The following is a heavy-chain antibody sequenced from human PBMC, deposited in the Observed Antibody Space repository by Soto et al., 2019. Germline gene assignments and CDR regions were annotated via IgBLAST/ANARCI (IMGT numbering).Heavy chain of an antibody. Sequence: SETLSLTCAVSGYSISSGYYWGWLRQPPGKGLEWIGSIYHGVSSYYNPSLNSRVTLSIDMTSNHVSLILNSVTAADTAVYYCARVGPWVPYYYDSSPYTFENWFDPWGQGTLFTVSS. J-gene: IGHJ5*02. CDR3: ARVGPWVPYYYDSSPYTFENWFDP. D-gene: IGHD3-22*01. V-gene: IGHV4-38-2*01. CDR1: GYSISSGYY. CDR2: IYHGVSS.